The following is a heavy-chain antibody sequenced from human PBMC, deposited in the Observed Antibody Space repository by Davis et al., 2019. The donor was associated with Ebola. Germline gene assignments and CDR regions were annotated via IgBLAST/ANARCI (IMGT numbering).Heavy chain of an antibody. D-gene: IGHD2-8*01. Sequence: ASVKVSCKASGYSFTTYYIHWVRQAPGQGLEWMGWISPFSGNTLYAQNLQDRVTMTRDTSTTTVYMELRSLRPDDTAVYYCAKRRDNGGNYFDHWGQGTLVTVAS. V-gene: IGHV1-18*04. CDR3: AKRRDNGGNYFDH. CDR1: GYSFTTYY. CDR2: ISPFSGNT. J-gene: IGHJ4*02.